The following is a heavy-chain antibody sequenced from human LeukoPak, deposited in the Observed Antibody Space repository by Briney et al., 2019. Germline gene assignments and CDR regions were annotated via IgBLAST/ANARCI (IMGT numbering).Heavy chain of an antibody. CDR3: AGYGARSSYKAFDY. CDR2: VHYAESS. CDR1: GGSISSSY. Sequence: AETLSLTCIVSGGSISSSYWSWIRQSPGKGLEWIGYVHYAESSYYNPSLKGRVTLSVDTSKNQFSLRLNSMTAADTDVYYCAGYGARSSYKAFDYWGQGTLVTVSS. D-gene: IGHD3-10*01. J-gene: IGHJ4*02. V-gene: IGHV4-59*01.